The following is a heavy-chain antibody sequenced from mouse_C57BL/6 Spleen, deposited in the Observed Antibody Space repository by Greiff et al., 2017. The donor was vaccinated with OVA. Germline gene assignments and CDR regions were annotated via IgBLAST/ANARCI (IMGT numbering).Heavy chain of an antibody. Sequence: EVKLMESGGGLVKPGGSLKLSCAASGFTFSSYAMSWVRQTPEKRLEWVATISDGGSYTYYPDNVKGRFTISRDNAKNNLYLQMSHLKSEDTAMYYCARDRGITRGYYFDYWGQGTTLTVSS. V-gene: IGHV5-4*01. CDR1: GFTFSSYA. CDR3: ARDRGITRGYYFDY. CDR2: ISDGGSYT. J-gene: IGHJ2*01. D-gene: IGHD2-4*01.